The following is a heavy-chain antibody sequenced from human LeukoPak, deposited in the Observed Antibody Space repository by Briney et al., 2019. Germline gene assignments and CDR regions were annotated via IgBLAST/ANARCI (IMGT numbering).Heavy chain of an antibody. V-gene: IGHV3-23*01. CDR1: GFTFSSYG. J-gene: IGHJ3*02. CDR3: AGFPVLRAFDI. Sequence: GGTLRLSCAASGFTFSSYGMSWVRQAPGKGLEWVSAISGSGGSTYYADSVKGRFTISRDNSKNTLYLQMNSLRAEDTAVYYCAGFPVLRAFDIWGQGTMVTVSS. D-gene: IGHD3-3*01. CDR2: ISGSGGST.